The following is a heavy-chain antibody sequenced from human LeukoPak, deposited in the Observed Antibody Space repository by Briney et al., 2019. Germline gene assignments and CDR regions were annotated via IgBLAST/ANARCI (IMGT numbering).Heavy chain of an antibody. J-gene: IGHJ6*02. V-gene: IGHV1-2*02. CDR3: ARELRSGYRKYGMDV. CDR2: INPNSGGT. Sequence: ASVKVSCKASGYTFTGYYMHWVRQAPGQGPEWMGWINPNSGGTNYAQKFQGRVTMTRDTSISTAYMELSRLRPDDTAVYHCARELRSGYRKYGMDVWGQGTTVTVSS. CDR1: GYTFTGYY. D-gene: IGHD3-3*01.